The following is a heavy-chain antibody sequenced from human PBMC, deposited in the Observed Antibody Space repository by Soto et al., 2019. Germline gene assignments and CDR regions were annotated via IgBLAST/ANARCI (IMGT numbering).Heavy chain of an antibody. J-gene: IGHJ2*01. CDR1: GGTFSNYP. CDR3: ARGNHRWLQLWYFDL. CDR2: IIPIFGTV. V-gene: IGHV1-69*12. D-gene: IGHD5-12*01. Sequence: QVQLVQSGAEVKKPGSSVKVSCKASGGTFSNYPISWVRQAPGQGLEWMGGIIPIFGTVNYAQKFQGRVTITADESTSTGYMELSSLRSEDTAVYYCARGNHRWLQLWYFDLWGRGTLVPVSS.